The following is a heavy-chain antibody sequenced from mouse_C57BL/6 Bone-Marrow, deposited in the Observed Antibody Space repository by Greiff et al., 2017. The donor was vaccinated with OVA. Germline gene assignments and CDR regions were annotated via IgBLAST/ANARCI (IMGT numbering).Heavy chain of an antibody. V-gene: IGHV1-55*01. CDR3: ARYYDYDGWYFDV. D-gene: IGHD2-4*01. J-gene: IGHJ1*03. Sequence: QVQLQQPGAELVKPGASVKMSCKASGYTFTSYWLTWVKQRPGQGLEWIGDIYPGSGSTNYNEKFKSKATLTVDTSSSTAYMQLSSLTSEDSAVYYCARYYDYDGWYFDVWGTGTTVTVSS. CDR2: IYPGSGST. CDR1: GYTFTSYW.